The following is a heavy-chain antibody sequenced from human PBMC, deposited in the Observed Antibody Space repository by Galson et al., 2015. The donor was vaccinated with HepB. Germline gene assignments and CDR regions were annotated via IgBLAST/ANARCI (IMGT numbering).Heavy chain of an antibody. CDR2: IIPIFGIA. D-gene: IGHD6-19*01. CDR3: ARPIVDEQWLDFPNYYYYYGMDV. V-gene: IGHV1-69*10. J-gene: IGHJ6*02. Sequence: SVKVSCKASGGTFSSYVISWVRQAPGQGLEWMGGIIPIFGIANYAQKFQGRVTITADKSTSTAYMELSSLRSEDTAVYYCARPIVDEQWLDFPNYYYYYGMDVWGQGTTVTVSS. CDR1: GGTFSSYV.